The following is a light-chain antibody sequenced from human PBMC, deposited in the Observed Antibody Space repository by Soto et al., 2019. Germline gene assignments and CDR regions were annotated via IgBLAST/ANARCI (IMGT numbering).Light chain of an antibody. Sequence: EIVMTQSPGTLSLSPGESATLSCRDSQNVSSNLLVWYQQNPGQAPSLLIYDASSRATGIRDRFSGSGSGTEFTLTIRGLEPDDFEVYYCKKYGSFWTCGQGTKVDIK. CDR3: KKYGSFWT. J-gene: IGKJ1*01. CDR2: DAS. V-gene: IGKV3-20*01. CDR1: QNVSSNL.